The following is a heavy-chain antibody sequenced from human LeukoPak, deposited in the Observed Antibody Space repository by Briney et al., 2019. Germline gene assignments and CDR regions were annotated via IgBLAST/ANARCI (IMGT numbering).Heavy chain of an antibody. CDR3: ARALLRYFDLLCLGY. J-gene: IGHJ4*02. CDR1: GYTFTSYY. D-gene: IGHD3-9*01. Sequence: ASVKVSCKASGYTFTSYYMHWVRQAPGQGLEWMGIINPSGGSTSYAQKFQGRVTMTRDTSTSTVYMELSSLRSEDTAVYYCARALLRYFDLLCLGYWGQGTLVTVSS. V-gene: IGHV1-46*03. CDR2: INPSGGST.